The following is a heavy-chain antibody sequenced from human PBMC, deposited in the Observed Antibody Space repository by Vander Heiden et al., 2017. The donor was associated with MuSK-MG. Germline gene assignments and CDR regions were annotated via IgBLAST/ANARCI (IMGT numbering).Heavy chain of an antibody. J-gene: IGHJ6*02. Sequence: QVQLVQSGAEVKKPGASVKVSCKASGYTFTSYDINWVGQATGKGLGWMVWMNLNSGNAGYAQRVQGRVTITWNTSISTADMELSSLISEDTPGYYCASGSGYCSGGSCFFYYYYGMDGWCEGPT. CDR2: MNLNSGNA. V-gene: IGHV1-8*01. CDR3: ASGSGYCSGGSCFFYYYYGMDG. CDR1: GYTFTSYD. D-gene: IGHD2-15*01.